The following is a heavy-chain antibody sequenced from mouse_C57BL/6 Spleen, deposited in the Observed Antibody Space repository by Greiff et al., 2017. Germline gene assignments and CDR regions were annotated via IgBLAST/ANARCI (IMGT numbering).Heavy chain of an antibody. Sequence: QVQLQQSGAELVRPGASVTLSCKASGYTFTDYEMHWVKQTPVHGLEWIGAIDPETGGTAYNQKFKGKAILTADKSSSTAYMELRSLTSEDSAVYYCTRDYGRSYGYAMAYWGQGTSVTVSS. V-gene: IGHV1-15*01. CDR1: GYTFTDYE. CDR3: TRDYGRSYGYAMAY. D-gene: IGHD1-1*01. J-gene: IGHJ4*01. CDR2: IDPETGGT.